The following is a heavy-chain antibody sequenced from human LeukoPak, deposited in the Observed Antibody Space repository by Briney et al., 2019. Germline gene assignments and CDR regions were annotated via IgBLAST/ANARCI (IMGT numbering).Heavy chain of an antibody. Sequence: SSETLSLTCTVSGGSISSGGYYWSWIRQHPGKGLEWIGEINHSGSTNYNPSLKSRVTISVDTSKNQFSLKLSSVTAADTAVYYCARLGEVPAPYYYGMDVWGQGTTVTVSS. J-gene: IGHJ6*02. D-gene: IGHD2-2*01. CDR3: ARLGEVPAPYYYGMDV. CDR2: INHSGST. CDR1: GGSISSGGYY. V-gene: IGHV4-39*07.